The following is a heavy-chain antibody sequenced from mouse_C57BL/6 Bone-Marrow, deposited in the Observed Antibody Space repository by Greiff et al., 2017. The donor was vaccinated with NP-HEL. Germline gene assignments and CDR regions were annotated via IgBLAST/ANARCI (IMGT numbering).Heavy chain of an antibody. D-gene: IGHD2-1*01. CDR2: INPSSGYT. Sequence: QVQLQQSGAELARPGASVKMSCKAFGYTFTSYTMHWVKQRPGQGLEWIGYINPSSGYTKYNQKFKDKATLTADKSSSTAYMQLSSLTSEDSAVYYCAIIYYGNFYYAMDYWGQGTSVTVSS. CDR3: AIIYYGNFYYAMDY. CDR1: GYTFTSYT. J-gene: IGHJ4*01. V-gene: IGHV1-4*01.